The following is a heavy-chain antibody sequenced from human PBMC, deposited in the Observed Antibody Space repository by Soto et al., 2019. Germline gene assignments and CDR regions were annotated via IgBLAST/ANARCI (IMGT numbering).Heavy chain of an antibody. CDR3: ARAPRYCSSTSCYNPSPYYFDY. D-gene: IGHD2-2*02. V-gene: IGHV4-30-2*01. J-gene: IGHJ4*02. Sequence: PSETLSLTCAVSGGSISSGGYSWSWIRQPPGKGLEWIGYIYHSGSTYYNPSLRSRVTISVDRSKNQFSLKLSSVKAADTAVYYCARAPRYCSSTSCYNPSPYYFDYWGQVTLVTVYS. CDR1: GGSISSGGYS. CDR2: IYHSGST.